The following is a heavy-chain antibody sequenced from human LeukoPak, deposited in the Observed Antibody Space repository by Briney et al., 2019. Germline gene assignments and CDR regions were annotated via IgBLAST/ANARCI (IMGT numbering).Heavy chain of an antibody. CDR1: GFTFSGFW. J-gene: IGHJ3*01. CDR3: ARSSYSSSSSV. CDR2: INSDGSEG. V-gene: IGHV3-7*03. D-gene: IGHD6-6*01. Sequence: GGSLRLSCAVSGFTFSGFWMSRSRQAPGKGLEWVASINSDGSEGYYADVVKGRFTISRDNAKNSLYLQINSLRAEDTAVYYCARSSYSSSSSVWGRGTMVTVSS.